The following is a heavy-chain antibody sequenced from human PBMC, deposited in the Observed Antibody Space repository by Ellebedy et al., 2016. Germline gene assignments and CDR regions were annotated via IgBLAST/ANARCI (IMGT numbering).Heavy chain of an antibody. D-gene: IGHD3-3*01. J-gene: IGHJ6*02. CDR3: ASRITIFGVASDV. CDR1: GGTFSSYA. Sequence: SVKVSXKASGGTFSSYAISWVRQAPGQGLEWMGGIIPIFGTANYAQKFQGRVTITADESTSTAYMELSSLRSEDTAVYYCASRITIFGVASDVWGQGTTVTVSS. V-gene: IGHV1-69*13. CDR2: IIPIFGTA.